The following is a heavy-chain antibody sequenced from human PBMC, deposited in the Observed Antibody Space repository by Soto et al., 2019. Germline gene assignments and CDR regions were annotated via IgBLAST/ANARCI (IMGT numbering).Heavy chain of an antibody. D-gene: IGHD2-8*01. Sequence: SETLSLTCTVSGGSISSYYWSWIRQPPGKGLEWIGYIYYSGSTNYNPSLKSRVTISVDTSKNQFSLKLSSVTAADTAVYYCASWQRCTNGVCYEKYFQHWGQGTLVTVSS. CDR3: ASWQRCTNGVCYEKYFQH. J-gene: IGHJ1*01. CDR1: GGSISSYY. V-gene: IGHV4-59*01. CDR2: IYYSGST.